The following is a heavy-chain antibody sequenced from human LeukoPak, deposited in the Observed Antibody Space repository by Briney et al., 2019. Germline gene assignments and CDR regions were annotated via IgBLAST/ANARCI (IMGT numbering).Heavy chain of an antibody. J-gene: IGHJ4*02. D-gene: IGHD4-17*01. Sequence: ASVKVSCKASGGTFSSYTISWVRQAPGQGLEWMGRIIPILGIANYAQKFQGRVTITADKSTSTAYMELSSLRSEDTAVYYCARGHYGDYTPRYFDYWGQGTLVTVSS. V-gene: IGHV1-69*02. CDR2: IIPILGIA. CDR3: ARGHYGDYTPRYFDY. CDR1: GGTFSSYT.